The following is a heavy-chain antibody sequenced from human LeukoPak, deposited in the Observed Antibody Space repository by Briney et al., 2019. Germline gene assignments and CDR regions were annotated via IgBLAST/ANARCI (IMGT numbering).Heavy chain of an antibody. CDR1: GFTFSSYG. CDR2: ISGSGGST. Sequence: PGGSLRLSCAASGFTFSSYGMSWVRQAPGKGLEWVSAISGSGGSTYYADSVKGRFTISRDNSKNTLYLQMNSLRAEDTAVYYCAKDRGITMIVSLDYWGQGTLVTVSS. J-gene: IGHJ4*02. D-gene: IGHD3-22*01. V-gene: IGHV3-23*01. CDR3: AKDRGITMIVSLDY.